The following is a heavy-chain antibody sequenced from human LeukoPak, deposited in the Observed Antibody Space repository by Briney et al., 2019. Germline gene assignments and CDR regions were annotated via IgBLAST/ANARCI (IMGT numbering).Heavy chain of an antibody. J-gene: IGHJ4*02. D-gene: IGHD3-10*01. Sequence: GGSLRPSCAASGLTFSGADMHWVRQASGKGLEWVGRIRTKGNRYATAYAASVKGRFTISRDDSKNTAYLQMNSLKTEDTAVYYCIHYGSGSYSTDYWGQGTLVTVSS. CDR1: GLTFSGAD. V-gene: IGHV3-73*01. CDR2: IRTKGNRYAT. CDR3: IHYGSGSYSTDY.